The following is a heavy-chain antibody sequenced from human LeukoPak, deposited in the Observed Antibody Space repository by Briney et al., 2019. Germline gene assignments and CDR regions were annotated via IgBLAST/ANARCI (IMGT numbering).Heavy chain of an antibody. Sequence: PGRSLGLSCAASGFTFSSYWMHWVRQPLGKGLVWVSRINPDGTTTNYADSVKGRFTISRDNAKNTLYLQMNSLTVEDTALYYCVRIATVTTPDYWGQGTLVTVSS. V-gene: IGHV3-74*01. J-gene: IGHJ4*02. D-gene: IGHD4-17*01. CDR3: VRIATVTTPDY. CDR1: GFTFSSYW. CDR2: INPDGTTT.